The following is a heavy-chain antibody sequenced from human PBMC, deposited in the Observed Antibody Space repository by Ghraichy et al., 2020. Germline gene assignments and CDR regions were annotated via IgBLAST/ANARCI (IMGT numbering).Heavy chain of an antibody. V-gene: IGHV4-31*03. J-gene: IGHJ4*02. CDR1: GGSISSGGYY. CDR3: ATATWSGYRYFDY. Sequence: SETLSLTCTVSGGSISSGGYYWSWIRQHPGKGLEWIGYIYYSGSTYYNPSLKSRVTISVDTSKNQFSLKLSSVTAADTAVYYCATATWSGYRYFDYWGQGTLVTVSS. CDR2: IYYSGST. D-gene: IGHD3-3*01.